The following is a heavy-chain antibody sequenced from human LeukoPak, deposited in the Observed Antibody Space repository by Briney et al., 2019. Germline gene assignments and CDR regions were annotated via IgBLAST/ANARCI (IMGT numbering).Heavy chain of an antibody. J-gene: IGHJ6*02. CDR3: AAYYGSGRVNYYRGMDI. Sequence: GGSLRLSCEASEFTFSDYYMSWIRQAPGKGLEWISYISDSAINTHYADSVKGRFTISRDNAKKLLVLEMKSLRSEDTAVYYCAAYYGSGRVNYYRGMDIWGQGTTVTVSS. V-gene: IGHV3-11*01. CDR1: EFTFSDYY. CDR2: ISDSAINT. D-gene: IGHD3-10*01.